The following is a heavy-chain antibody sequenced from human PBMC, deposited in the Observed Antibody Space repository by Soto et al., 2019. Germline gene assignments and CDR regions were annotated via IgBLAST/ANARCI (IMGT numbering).Heavy chain of an antibody. V-gene: IGHV4-34*01. D-gene: IGHD2-2*02. CDR2: INHSGST. CDR1: GGSFSGYY. CDR3: ARSRIVVVPAAISPWFDP. J-gene: IGHJ5*02. Sequence: QVQLQQWGAGLLKPSETLSLTCAVYGGSFSGYYWSWIRQPPGKGLEWIGEINHSGSTNYNPSLKSRVTISVDTSKTQFSLKLSSVTAADTAVYYCARSRIVVVPAAISPWFDPWGQGTLVTVSS.